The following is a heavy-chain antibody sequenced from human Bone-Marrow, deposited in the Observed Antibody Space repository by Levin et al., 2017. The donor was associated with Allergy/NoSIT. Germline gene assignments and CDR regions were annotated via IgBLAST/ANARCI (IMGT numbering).Heavy chain of an antibody. V-gene: IGHV3-23*01. J-gene: IGHJ4*02. CDR3: AISPYD. CDR1: GFIFSSYD. Sequence: GKSLKISCAASGFIFSSYDMSWVRQTPGKGLEWVSTFSGSSGGSTYYADSVKGRFTISRDKSKDTLYLQMNSLRAEDTAVYYCAISPYDWGQGTLVTVSS. CDR2: FSGSSGGST. D-gene: IGHD2-8*01.